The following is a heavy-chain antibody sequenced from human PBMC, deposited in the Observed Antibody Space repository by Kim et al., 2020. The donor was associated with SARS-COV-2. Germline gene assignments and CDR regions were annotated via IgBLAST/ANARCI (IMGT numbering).Heavy chain of an antibody. V-gene: IGHV3-23*01. CDR1: GFTFSSYA. CDR2: ISGSGGST. Sequence: GGSLRLSCAASGFTFSSYAMSWVRQAPGKGLEWVSAISGSGGSTYYADSVKGRFTISRDNSKNTLYLQMNSLRAEDTAVYYCAKDPGYSYGYGVDYWGQGTLVTVSS. CDR3: AKDPGYSYGYGVDY. D-gene: IGHD5-18*01. J-gene: IGHJ4*02.